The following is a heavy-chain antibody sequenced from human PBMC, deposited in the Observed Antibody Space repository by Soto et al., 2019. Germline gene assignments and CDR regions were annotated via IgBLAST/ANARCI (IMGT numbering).Heavy chain of an antibody. D-gene: IGHD2-15*01. J-gene: IGHJ6*02. CDR2: IGAADDP. V-gene: IGHV3-13*05. CDR3: ARAYSGRLPRRADYYFAMDV. Sequence: TGGSLRLSCAASGFTFSAYDMHWVRQTTGKGLEWVSAIGAADDPYYLGSVKGRFTISGENAKNSLYLQMNSLRAEDTAVYYCARAYSGRLPRRADYYFAMDVWGQGTTVTVSS. CDR1: GFTFSAYD.